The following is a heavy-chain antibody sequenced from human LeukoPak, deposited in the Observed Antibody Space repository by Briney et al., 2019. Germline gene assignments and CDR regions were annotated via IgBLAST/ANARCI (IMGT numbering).Heavy chain of an antibody. V-gene: IGHV3-30*02. Sequence: PGGSLRLSCAASGFTFSSYGMHWVRQAPGKGLEWVAFIRYDGSNKYYADSVKGRFTISRDNSKNTLYLQMNSLRAEDTAVYYCAKDNSLGITIFGVGDYWGQGTLVTVSS. CDR2: IRYDGSNK. CDR1: GFTFSSYG. D-gene: IGHD3-3*01. J-gene: IGHJ4*02. CDR3: AKDNSLGITIFGVGDY.